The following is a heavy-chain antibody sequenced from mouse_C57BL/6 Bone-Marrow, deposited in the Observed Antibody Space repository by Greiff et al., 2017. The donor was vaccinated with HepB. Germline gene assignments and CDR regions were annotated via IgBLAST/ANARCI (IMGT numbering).Heavy chain of an antibody. D-gene: IGHD1-1*01. CDR3: VRGYGSSYWYFDV. J-gene: IGHJ1*03. Sequence: DVHLVESGGGLVQPKGSLKLSCAASGFTFNTYAMHWVRQAPGKGLEWVARIRSKSSNYETSYADSVKDRVTISRDDSHSMLSLQMNNLKTEDTARYYCVRGYGSSYWYFDVWGTGTTVTVSS. V-gene: IGHV10-3*01. CDR2: IRSKSSNYET. CDR1: GFTFNTYA.